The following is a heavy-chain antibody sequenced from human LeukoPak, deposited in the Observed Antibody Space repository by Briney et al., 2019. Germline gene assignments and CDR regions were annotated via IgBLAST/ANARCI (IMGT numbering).Heavy chain of an antibody. CDR2: IWYDGSNK. Sequence: QPGRSLRLSCAASGFAFSTYGMHWVRQAPGKGLEWVAVIWYDGSNKYYADSVKGRFTISRDNSKNRLSLQMNSLRAEDTAVYYCARAPDYYGSGRSGFDYSGQGTLVTVSS. CDR3: ARAPDYYGSGRSGFDY. D-gene: IGHD3-10*01. V-gene: IGHV3-33*01. CDR1: GFAFSTYG. J-gene: IGHJ4*02.